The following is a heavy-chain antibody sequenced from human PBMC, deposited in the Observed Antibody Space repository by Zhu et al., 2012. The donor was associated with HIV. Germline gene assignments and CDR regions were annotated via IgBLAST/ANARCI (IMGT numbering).Heavy chain of an antibody. CDR3: ARQEPSDIVVVPA. CDR1: GGSINSNSYY. V-gene: IGHV4-39*01. J-gene: IGHJ4*02. D-gene: IGHD2-2*01. CDR2: IYYSGST. Sequence: QVQLQESGPGLVKPSETLSLTCTVSGGSINSNSYYWGWIRQPPGKGLEWIGGIYYSGSTYYNPSLKSRVTISVDAFKNQFSLKLSSVTAADTAVYHCARQEPSDIVVVPAWGQGTLVTVSS.